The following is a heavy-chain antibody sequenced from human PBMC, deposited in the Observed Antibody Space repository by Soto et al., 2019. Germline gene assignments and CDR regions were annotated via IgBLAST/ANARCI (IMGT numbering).Heavy chain of an antibody. CDR2: IDTDGGGT. CDR3: ATVFDL. J-gene: IGHJ5*02. V-gene: IGHV3-74*01. CDR1: GFTLRSHR. Sequence: EVQLVESGGGLVQPGGSLRVSCAASGFTLRSHRIHWVRQALGKGLEWVSRIDTDGGGTSYADSVKGRFTISTDNAKNTVYLQMNGLRAEDTAVYYCATVFDLWGQGTLVTVSS.